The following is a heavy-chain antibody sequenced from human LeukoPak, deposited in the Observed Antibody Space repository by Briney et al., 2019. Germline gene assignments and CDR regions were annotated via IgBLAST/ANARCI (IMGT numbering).Heavy chain of an antibody. V-gene: IGHV4-34*01. Sequence: SETLSLTCAVYGGSFSGYYWSWIRQPPGKGLEWIGEINHSGSTNYNPSLKSRVTISVDTSKNQFSLKLSSVTAADTAVYYCARRSGYYVYWGQGTLVTVSS. CDR3: ARRSGYYVY. D-gene: IGHD3-22*01. J-gene: IGHJ4*02. CDR2: INHSGST. CDR1: GGSFSGYY.